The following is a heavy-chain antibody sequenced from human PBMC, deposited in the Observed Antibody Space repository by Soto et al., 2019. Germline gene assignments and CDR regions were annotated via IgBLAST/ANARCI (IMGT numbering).Heavy chain of an antibody. Sequence: ASVKVSCKASGYTCTNYGVSWVRQAPGQGLEWMGWIGGYKGNTNYAQKLQGRVTLTTDTSTSTAYMELRSLRSDDTAVYYCALLRITIFGEAENDDYWGQGTLVTVSS. V-gene: IGHV1-18*01. CDR3: ALLRITIFGEAENDDY. J-gene: IGHJ4*01. CDR2: IGGYKGNT. D-gene: IGHD3-3*01. CDR1: GYTCTNYG.